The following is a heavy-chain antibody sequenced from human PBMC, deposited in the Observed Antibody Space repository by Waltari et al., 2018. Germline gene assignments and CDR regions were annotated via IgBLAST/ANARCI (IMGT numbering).Heavy chain of an antibody. D-gene: IGHD1-26*01. CDR1: GYTFTSHD. V-gene: IGHV1-8*02. CDR2: MNPNSGNT. CDR3: ARGRVMGANGENDC. Sequence: QVHLVQSGAAVKKPGAPGQGSCQASGYTFTSHDIKRMGQATGQGLEGMGWMNPNSGNTGYAQKFQGRVTMTRSTSISTAYMELSSLRSEDMAVYYCARGRVMGANGENDCWGQGTLVTVSS. J-gene: IGHJ4*02.